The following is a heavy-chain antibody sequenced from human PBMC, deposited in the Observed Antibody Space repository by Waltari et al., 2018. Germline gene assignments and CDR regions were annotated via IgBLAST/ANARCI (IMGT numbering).Heavy chain of an antibody. J-gene: IGHJ4*02. CDR2: VYYSGST. V-gene: IGHV4-39*01. CDR3: ARSLHIFRAAAGMFDY. D-gene: IGHD6-13*01. CDR1: DDSISSGDYY. Sequence: QLQLQESGPGLLKPSGTLSLTCTVSDDSISSGDYYWGWIRQSPGKGPEWIGSVYYSGSTSYTTSLKRRVTISVDTSKKQFALKLSSVTAADTAVYYCARSLHIFRAAAGMFDYWGQGTLVTVSS.